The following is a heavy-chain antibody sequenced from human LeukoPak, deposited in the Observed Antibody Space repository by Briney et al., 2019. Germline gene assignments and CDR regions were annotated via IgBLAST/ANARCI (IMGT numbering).Heavy chain of an antibody. CDR3: ARGPSMWDSSSWYEGFDD. Sequence: SGGSLRLSCAASGFTFSSYSMNWVRQAAGKGLKWVSSISSSSSYIYYSDSVKGRFTISRDNAKNSLYLQMNSLRAEDTAVYYCARGPSMWDSSSWYEGFDDWGQGTLVTVSS. J-gene: IGHJ4*02. CDR1: GFTFSSYS. V-gene: IGHV3-21*01. D-gene: IGHD6-13*01. CDR2: ISSSSSYI.